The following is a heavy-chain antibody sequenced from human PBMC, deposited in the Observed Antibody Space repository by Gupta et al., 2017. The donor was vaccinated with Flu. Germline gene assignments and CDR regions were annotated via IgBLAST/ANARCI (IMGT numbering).Heavy chain of an antibody. V-gene: IGHV1-46*01. CDR3: ARTEKEYCSGGSCYNTDYYYYYGMDV. D-gene: IGHD2-15*01. CDR1: GYTFTSYY. CDR2: IKPSGGST. Sequence: QVQLVQSGAAVKKPGASVKVSCKASGYTFTSYYMHWVRQAPGRGLVWMGIIKPSGGSTSYAQKFQGRVTMTRDTSTSTVYMELSSLRSEDTAVYYCARTEKEYCSGGSCYNTDYYYYYGMDVWGQGTTVTVSS. J-gene: IGHJ6*02.